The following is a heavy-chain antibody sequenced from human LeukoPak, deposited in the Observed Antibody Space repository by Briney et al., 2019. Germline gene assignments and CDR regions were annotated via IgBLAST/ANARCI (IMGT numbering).Heavy chain of an antibody. J-gene: IGHJ1*01. CDR3: ASVKYCSGGSCFSPEYFQH. CDR1: GGSISSGGYY. CDR2: IYHSGST. Sequence: PSGTLSLTCTVSGGSISSGGYYWSWIRQPPGKGLEWIGYIYHSGSTYYNPSLKSRVTISVDRSKSQFSLKLSSVTAADTAVYYCASVKYCSGGSCFSPEYFQHWGQGTLVTVSS. V-gene: IGHV4-30-2*01. D-gene: IGHD2-15*01.